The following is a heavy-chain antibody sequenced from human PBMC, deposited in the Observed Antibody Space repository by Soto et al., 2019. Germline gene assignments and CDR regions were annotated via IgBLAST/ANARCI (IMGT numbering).Heavy chain of an antibody. Sequence: EVQLVESGGGLVQPGGSLRLSCVASGFSFSNSWMVCVRQAPGRGLEWVANINQAGNQKYYIDAVKGRFTVSKDNAENSLFLQMSSLRADDTAVYYCLRGDGRGADYWGQGTLVTVSS. J-gene: IGHJ4*02. V-gene: IGHV3-7*04. CDR3: LRGDGRGADY. CDR1: GFSFSNSW. D-gene: IGHD2-15*01. CDR2: INQAGNQK.